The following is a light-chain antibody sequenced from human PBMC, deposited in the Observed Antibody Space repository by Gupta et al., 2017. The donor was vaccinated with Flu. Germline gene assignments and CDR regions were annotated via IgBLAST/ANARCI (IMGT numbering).Light chain of an antibody. CDR1: SSDIGKYTL. V-gene: IGLV2-23*02. Sequence: QSALTQPASVSGSPGQSVTISCVGSSSDIGKYTLVSWYQQHPGKAPKVIIHEVNMRPSGVSDHFSGSKSGNTASLTISGLQAEDEADYYCCAYAGGFTWVFGGGTKLTVL. CDR2: EVN. CDR3: CAYAGGFTWV. J-gene: IGLJ3*02.